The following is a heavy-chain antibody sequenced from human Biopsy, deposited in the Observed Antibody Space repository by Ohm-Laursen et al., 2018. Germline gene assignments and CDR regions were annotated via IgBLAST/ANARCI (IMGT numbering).Heavy chain of an antibody. CDR1: GFTFSNYG. Sequence: SLRLSCAAIGFTFSNYGMQWVRQAPGKGLEWVAVINSSGSNTSYADSVKGRFTISRDNSRNTLYMQMNSLRVEDTALYYCARDAEEFDSSGPRFDYWGQGTLVTVSS. CDR3: ARDAEEFDSSGPRFDY. D-gene: IGHD3-22*01. CDR2: INSSGSNT. V-gene: IGHV3-NL1*01. J-gene: IGHJ4*02.